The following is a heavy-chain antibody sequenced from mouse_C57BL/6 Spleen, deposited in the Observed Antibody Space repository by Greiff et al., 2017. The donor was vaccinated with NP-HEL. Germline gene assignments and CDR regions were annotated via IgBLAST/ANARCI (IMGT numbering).Heavy chain of an antibody. CDR3: ARRDYYYGSSYVDY. CDR2: IYPSDSET. J-gene: IGHJ2*01. D-gene: IGHD1-1*01. CDR1: GYTFTSYW. V-gene: IGHV1-61*01. Sequence: QVQLKQPGAELVRPGSSVKLSCKASGYTFTSYWMDWVKQRPGQGLEWIGNIYPSDSETHYNQKFKDKATLTVDKSSSTAYMQLSSLTSEDSAVYYCARRDYYYGSSYVDYWGQGTTLTVSS.